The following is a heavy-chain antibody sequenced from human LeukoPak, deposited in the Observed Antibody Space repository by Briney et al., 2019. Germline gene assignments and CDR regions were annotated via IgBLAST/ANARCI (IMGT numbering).Heavy chain of an antibody. CDR1: GYTFTSYG. D-gene: IGHD2-2*02. CDR3: ARGPYCSSTSCYIGARNWFDP. V-gene: IGHV1-18*01. Sequence: ASVKVSCKASGYTFTSYGISWVRQAPGQGLEWMGWISAHNGNTNYAQKLQGRVTMTTDTSASTAYMELRSLRSDDTAVYYCARGPYCSSTSCYIGARNWFDPWGQGTLVTVSS. J-gene: IGHJ5*02. CDR2: ISAHNGNT.